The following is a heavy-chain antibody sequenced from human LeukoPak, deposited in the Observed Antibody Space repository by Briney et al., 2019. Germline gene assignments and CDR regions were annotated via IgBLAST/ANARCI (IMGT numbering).Heavy chain of an antibody. CDR2: IIPILGIA. J-gene: IGHJ6*02. V-gene: IGHV1-69*04. CDR3: ARGSATVTTWGYYYGMDV. D-gene: IGHD4-17*01. CDR1: GYTFTSYA. Sequence: ASVKVSCKASGYTFTSYAISWVRQAPGQGLEWMGRIIPILGIANYAQKFQGRVTITADKSTSTAYMELSSLRSEDTAVYYCARGSATVTTWGYYYGMDVWGQGTTVTVSS.